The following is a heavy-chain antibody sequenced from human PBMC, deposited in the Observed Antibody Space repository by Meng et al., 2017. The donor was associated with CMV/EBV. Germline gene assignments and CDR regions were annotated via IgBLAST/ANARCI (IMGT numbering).Heavy chain of an antibody. CDR3: AKGRAYDIVVVPGRFDP. Sequence: GKLVESGVGLVKPGGSLRLSCAASGFTFSDYYMSWIRQAQGKGLEWVSYISSSSSYTNYADSVKGRFTISRDNAKNSLYLQMNSLRAEDTAVYYCAKGRAYDIVVVPGRFDPWGQGTLVTVSS. CDR2: ISSSSSYT. J-gene: IGHJ5*02. V-gene: IGHV3-11*05. D-gene: IGHD2-2*01. CDR1: GFTFSDYY.